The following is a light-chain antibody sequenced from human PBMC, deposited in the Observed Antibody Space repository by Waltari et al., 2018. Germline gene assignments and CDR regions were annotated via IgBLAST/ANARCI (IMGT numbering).Light chain of an antibody. CDR2: DAS. CDR3: QQYGSSQGT. Sequence: EIVLTQSPGTLSLSPGERATLSCRASQSVSSNSAWYQQKPGQAPRLLMYDASSRATGIPDRFSGSGSGTDFTLTISRLEPEDFAVYYCQQYGSSQGTFGQGTKVEIK. CDR1: QSVSSN. V-gene: IGKV3-20*01. J-gene: IGKJ1*01.